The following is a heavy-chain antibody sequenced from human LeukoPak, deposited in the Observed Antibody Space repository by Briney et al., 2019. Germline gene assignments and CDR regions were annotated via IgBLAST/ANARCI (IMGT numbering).Heavy chain of an antibody. D-gene: IGHD3-9*01. V-gene: IGHV3-30-3*01. CDR1: GFTFSSYA. Sequence: GGSLRLSCAGSGFTFSSYAMHWVRQAPGKGLERVAVISYDGSNKYYADSVKGRFTISRDNSKNTLYLQMNSLRAEDTAVYYCARDGSTGYYPIYYFDYSGQGTLVTVSS. CDR3: ARDGSTGYYPIYYFDY. CDR2: ISYDGSNK. J-gene: IGHJ4*02.